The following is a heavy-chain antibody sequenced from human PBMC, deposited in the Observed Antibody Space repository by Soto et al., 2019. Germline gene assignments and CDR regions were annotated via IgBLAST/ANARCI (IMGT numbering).Heavy chain of an antibody. Sequence: ASVKVSCKASGYTFTSYDINWVRQATGQGLEWMGWMNPNSGNTGYAQKFRGRVTMARDTSTSTVYMDLSSLRSDDTAVYYCARDLAAVDYWGQGTLVTVSS. CDR1: GYTFTSYD. D-gene: IGHD6-13*01. CDR2: MNPNSGNT. V-gene: IGHV1-8*01. J-gene: IGHJ4*02. CDR3: ARDLAAVDY.